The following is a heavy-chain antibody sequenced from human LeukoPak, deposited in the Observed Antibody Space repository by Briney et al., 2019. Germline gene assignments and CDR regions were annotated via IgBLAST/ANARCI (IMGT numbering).Heavy chain of an antibody. J-gene: IGHJ4*02. CDR3: AREGYYGSGSPPSLYFDY. CDR1: GITFRNYV. CDR2: TSSDLNVK. V-gene: IGHV3-30-3*01. Sequence: SGGSLRLSCAASGITFRNYVIHWVSQAPGKGLEWVAVTSSDLNVKLYADSVKGRFTISRDNSRSTLYLQMNSLRPEDTAIYYCAREGYYGSGSPPSLYFDYWGQGTLVTVSS. D-gene: IGHD3-10*01.